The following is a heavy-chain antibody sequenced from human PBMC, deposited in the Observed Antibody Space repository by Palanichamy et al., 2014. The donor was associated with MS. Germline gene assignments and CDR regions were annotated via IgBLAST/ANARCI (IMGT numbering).Heavy chain of an antibody. CDR3: ARGQYSGNWRLDY. J-gene: IGHJ4*02. Sequence: QVQLVESGGGVVQPGRSLRLSCAASGFTFSRYGMHWVRQAPGKGLEWVAVIWYDGSNEYYADSVKGRFTISRDNSKNTLYLQMNSLRAEDTAVYYCARGQYSGNWRLDYWGQGTLVTVSS. CDR1: GFTFSRYG. D-gene: IGHD6-13*01. CDR2: IWYDGSNE. V-gene: IGHV3-33*01.